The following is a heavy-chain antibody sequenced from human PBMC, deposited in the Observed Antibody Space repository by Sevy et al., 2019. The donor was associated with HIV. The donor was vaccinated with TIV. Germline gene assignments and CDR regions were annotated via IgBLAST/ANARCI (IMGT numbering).Heavy chain of an antibody. V-gene: IGHV3-30-3*01. J-gene: IGHJ3*02. CDR1: GFTFSSYA. D-gene: IGHD3-16*01. CDR2: ISDDGSNK. CDR3: ARDWGSCSLSGAFDI. Sequence: GGSLRLSCAASGFTFSSYAMHWVRQAPGKGLEWVAGISDDGSNKYYEDSVKGRFTISRDNAKNTQYLQMNSLRAEDTAVYYCARDWGSCSLSGAFDIWGQGTMVTVSS.